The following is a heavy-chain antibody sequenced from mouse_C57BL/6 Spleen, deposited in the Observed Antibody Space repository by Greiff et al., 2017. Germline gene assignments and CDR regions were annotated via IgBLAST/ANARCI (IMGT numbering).Heavy chain of an antibody. D-gene: IGHD4-1*01. CDR1: GYTFTDYN. CDR3: ARWDGGFAY. J-gene: IGHJ3*01. Sequence: EVQLQQSGPELVKPGASVTIPCKASGYTFTDYNMDWVKQSHGKSLEWIGDINPNNGGTIYNQKFKGKATLTVDKSSSTAYMELRSLTSEDTAVYYCARWDGGFAYWGQGTLVTVSA. CDR2: INPNNGGT. V-gene: IGHV1-18*01.